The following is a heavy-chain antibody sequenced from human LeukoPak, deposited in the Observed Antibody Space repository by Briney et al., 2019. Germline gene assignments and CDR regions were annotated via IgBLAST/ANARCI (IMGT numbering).Heavy chain of an antibody. D-gene: IGHD2-21*02. Sequence: ASVKVSCKASGYTFTSYGINWVRQAPGQGFEWMGWISAYNGDTNYAQKLQGRVTMTTDTSTSTAYMELRSLRSDDTAVYYCARDYSDPVVTAIQNWFDPWGQGTLVTVSS. J-gene: IGHJ5*02. V-gene: IGHV1-18*01. CDR2: ISAYNGDT. CDR1: GYTFTSYG. CDR3: ARDYSDPVVTAIQNWFDP.